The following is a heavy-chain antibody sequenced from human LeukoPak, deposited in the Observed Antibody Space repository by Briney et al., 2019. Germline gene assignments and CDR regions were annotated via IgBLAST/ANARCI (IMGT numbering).Heavy chain of an antibody. CDR2: IYTSGST. CDR3: ARDIVLIVYASWFDS. J-gene: IGHJ5*01. Sequence: PSETLSLTCTVSGGSISSYYLSWLRQPDGKGLEWIGRIYTSGSTNYNPSLKSRVTMSVDTSKNQFSLKLSSVTAADTAVYYCARDIVLIVYASWFDSWGQGTLVTVSS. CDR1: GGSISSYY. V-gene: IGHV4-4*07. D-gene: IGHD2-8*01.